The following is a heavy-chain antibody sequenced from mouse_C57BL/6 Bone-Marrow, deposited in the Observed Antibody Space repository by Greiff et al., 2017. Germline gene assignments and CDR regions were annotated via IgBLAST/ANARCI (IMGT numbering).Heavy chain of an antibody. J-gene: IGHJ3*01. Sequence: EVHLVESGGGLVKPGGSLKLSCAASGFTFSSYAMSWVRQTPEKRLEWVATISDGGSYTYYPDNVKGRFTISRDNAKNNLYLQMSHLKSEDTAMYYCARDRGLRPFAYWGQGTLVTVSA. CDR1: GFTFSSYA. V-gene: IGHV5-4*01. CDR3: ARDRGLRPFAY. D-gene: IGHD2-4*01. CDR2: ISDGGSYT.